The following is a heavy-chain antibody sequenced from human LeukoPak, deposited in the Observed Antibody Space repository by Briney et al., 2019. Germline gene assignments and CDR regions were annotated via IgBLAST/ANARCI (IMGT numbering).Heavy chain of an antibody. V-gene: IGHV3-23*01. CDR1: GFTFSSYA. CDR2: ISGSGGST. Sequence: GGSLRLSCAVSGFTFSSYAMSWVRQAPGEGLEWVSAISGSGGSTYYTDSVKGRFTISRDNSKNTLYLQMNSLRPEDTAVYYCAKGLYSSSYPYYFDYWGQGTLVTVSS. J-gene: IGHJ4*02. D-gene: IGHD3-22*01. CDR3: AKGLYSSSYPYYFDY.